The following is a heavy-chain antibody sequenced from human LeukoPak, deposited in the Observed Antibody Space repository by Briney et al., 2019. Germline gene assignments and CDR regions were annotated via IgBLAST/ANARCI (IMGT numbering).Heavy chain of an antibody. CDR2: ITSSSSYI. CDR3: ARDASSGGSSSSYGFDY. D-gene: IGHD6-13*01. Sequence: PGGSLRLFCAASGFTFSSYSMNWVRHAPGKGLECGSSITSSSSYIYYTDSLKGRFTISRDNPKNTLHLQMNSLIAEDTAVYYCARDASSGGSSSSYGFDYWGQGTLVTVSS. CDR1: GFTFSSYS. V-gene: IGHV3-21*01. J-gene: IGHJ4*02.